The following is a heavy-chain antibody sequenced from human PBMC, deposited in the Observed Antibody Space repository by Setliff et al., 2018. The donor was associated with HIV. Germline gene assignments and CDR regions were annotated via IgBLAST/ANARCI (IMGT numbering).Heavy chain of an antibody. CDR3: ARAGSGKHDH. J-gene: IGHJ4*02. CDR1: GASISSYY. V-gene: IGHV4-59*01. Sequence: PSETLSLTCTVSGASISSYYWSWIRQPPGKGLEWIGYISYPGSTNYNPSLKSRVTISVDTSKNQFSLNLSSVTAADTAVYYCARAGSGKHDHWGQGTLVTVSS. D-gene: IGHD3-10*01. CDR2: ISYPGST.